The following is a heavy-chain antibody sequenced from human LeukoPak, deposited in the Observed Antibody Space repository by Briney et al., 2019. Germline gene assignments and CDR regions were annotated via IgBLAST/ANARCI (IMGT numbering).Heavy chain of an antibody. J-gene: IGHJ4*02. V-gene: IGHV1-2*02. Sequence: EDSVNLSCNTSGYAFTGTGSYFYWLRQAPVQGFECRVWITPISGAKTYEQRFKGRIAMARDASITTAYMELRRRLTDDTAVYYCARDGPAQMVDFDYWGQGSQVTVSS. CDR1: GYAFTGTGSY. D-gene: IGHD3-10*01. CDR2: ITPISGAK. CDR3: ARDGPAQMVDFDY.